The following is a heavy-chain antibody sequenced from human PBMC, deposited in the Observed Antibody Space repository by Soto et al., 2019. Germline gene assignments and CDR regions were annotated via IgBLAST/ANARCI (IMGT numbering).Heavy chain of an antibody. Sequence: SETLSLTCTVSGGSISSYYWSWIRQPPGKGLEWIGYIYYSGSTNYNLSLKSRVTISVDTSKNQFSLKLSSVTAADTAVYYCARGIFGGYDPYYYYYYYMDVWGKGTTVTVSS. D-gene: IGHD5-12*01. CDR3: ARGIFGGYDPYYYYYYYMDV. J-gene: IGHJ6*03. CDR2: IYYSGST. CDR1: GGSISSYY. V-gene: IGHV4-59*01.